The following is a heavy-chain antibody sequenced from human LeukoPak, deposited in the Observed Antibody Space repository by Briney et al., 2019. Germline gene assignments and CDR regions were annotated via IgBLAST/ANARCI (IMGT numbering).Heavy chain of an antibody. V-gene: IGHV4-59*08. CDR3: ARVGDRLGYSSGWYEVRSFDY. D-gene: IGHD6-19*01. Sequence: PSETLSLTCIVSGGSIGSYYWSWIRQPPGKGLECIGYIYYTGTTGYNPSLKSRVTISIDTSKNQFSLKLSSVTAADTAVYYCARVGDRLGYSSGWYEVRSFDYWGQGTLVTVSS. CDR1: GGSIGSYY. CDR2: IYYTGTT. J-gene: IGHJ4*02.